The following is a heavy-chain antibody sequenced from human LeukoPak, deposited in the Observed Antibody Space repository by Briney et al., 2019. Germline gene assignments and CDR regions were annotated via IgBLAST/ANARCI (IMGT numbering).Heavy chain of an antibody. D-gene: IGHD3-3*01. V-gene: IGHV3-66*01. CDR1: GFTVSSNY. Sequence: GGSLRLSCAASGFTVSSNYMSWVRQAPGKGLEWVSVIYSGGSTYYADSVKGRFTISRDNSKNTLYLQMNSLRAEDTAVYYCARDSGSGYSFVDYWGQGTLVTVSS. CDR2: IYSGGST. J-gene: IGHJ4*02. CDR3: ARDSGSGYSFVDY.